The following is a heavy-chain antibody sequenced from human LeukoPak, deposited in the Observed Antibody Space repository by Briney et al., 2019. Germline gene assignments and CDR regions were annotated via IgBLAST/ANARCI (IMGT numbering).Heavy chain of an antibody. Sequence: ASVKVSCKASGYTFTSYYIHWVRQAPGQGLEWMGWINPNSGGTTYAQKFQGRVTMTRDSSISTAYMELRRLRSDDTAVYYCAREGRAAADTNWFDPWGQGTLVTVS. CDR1: GYTFTSYY. CDR2: INPNSGGT. D-gene: IGHD6-13*01. V-gene: IGHV1-2*02. J-gene: IGHJ5*02. CDR3: AREGRAAADTNWFDP.